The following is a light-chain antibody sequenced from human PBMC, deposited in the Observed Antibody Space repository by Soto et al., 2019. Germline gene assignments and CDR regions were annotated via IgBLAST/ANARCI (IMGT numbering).Light chain of an antibody. CDR3: QQYETFSGT. V-gene: IGKV1-5*01. CDR2: DAS. Sequence: DIQMTQSPSTLSASVGATVTVTCRASQSVSGWLVWYQQKPEEAPKLLIYDASALPRGVPSRFSGRGSGTKFTLTIASLQPDDFSTYYCQQYETFSGTFGPGTKVEI. J-gene: IGKJ1*01. CDR1: QSVSGW.